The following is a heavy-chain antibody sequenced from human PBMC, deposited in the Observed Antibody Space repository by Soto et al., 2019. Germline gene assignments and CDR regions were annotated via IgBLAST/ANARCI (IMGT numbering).Heavy chain of an antibody. CDR2: ISYDGNKE. Sequence: VPLVESGGGVVQPGRSLRLSCSASGFIFGTYGMDWVRQAPGKGLEWVALISYDGNKEFYADSVKGRFTISRDNSRNTLYLHMNSLKPEDTAMYYCAKETATSVDYYYFYGLDVWGPGTTVSVSS. CDR1: GFIFGTYG. V-gene: IGHV3-30*18. D-gene: IGHD1-1*01. CDR3: AKETATSVDYYYFYGLDV. J-gene: IGHJ6*02.